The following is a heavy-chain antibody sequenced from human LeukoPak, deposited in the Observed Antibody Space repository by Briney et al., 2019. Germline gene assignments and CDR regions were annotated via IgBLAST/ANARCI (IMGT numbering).Heavy chain of an antibody. D-gene: IGHD3-22*01. J-gene: IGHJ4*02. CDR3: ARAMGASRGYYQGNRGY. V-gene: IGHV1-46*01. Sequence: GASVKLFCKASGYTFTSYYIHWVRRAPGQGLEWMGIINPSGGSTRYAKKFQGRVSMTRDTSTSTVYMELSSLSSEDTALYYCARAMGASRGYYQGNRGYWGQGTLGTVSS. CDR2: INPSGGST. CDR1: GYTFTSYY.